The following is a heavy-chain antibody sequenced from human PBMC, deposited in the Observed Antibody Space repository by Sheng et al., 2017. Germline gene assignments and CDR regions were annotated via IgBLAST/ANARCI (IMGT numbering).Heavy chain of an antibody. Sequence: EVQLVESGGGLVQPGGSLRLSCAASGFTFSSYDMHWVRQVTGKGLEWVSSIATNGNPYYPGSEEGRFTVSRENAKNSSYLQMDSLRAGDTAVYYCARVAPLPQCSGGSCSFNHWGQGTLVTVSS. D-gene: IGHD2-15*01. CDR2: IATNGNP. V-gene: IGHV3-13*05. CDR1: GFTFSSYD. CDR3: ARVAPLPQCSGGSCSFNH. J-gene: IGHJ4*02.